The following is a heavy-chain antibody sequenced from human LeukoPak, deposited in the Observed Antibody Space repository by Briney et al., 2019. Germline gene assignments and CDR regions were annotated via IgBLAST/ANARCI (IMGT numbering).Heavy chain of an antibody. Sequence: SETLSLTCAVYGGSFSGYYWSWIRQPPGKGLEWIGEINHSGSTNYDPPLKSRVTISVDTSKNQFSLKLSPVTAADTAVYYCARVPVGYYDSSGYYYGDHFDYWGQGTLVTVSS. CDR1: GGSFSGYY. J-gene: IGHJ4*02. D-gene: IGHD3-22*01. CDR2: INHSGST. V-gene: IGHV4-34*01. CDR3: ARVPVGYYDSSGYYYGDHFDY.